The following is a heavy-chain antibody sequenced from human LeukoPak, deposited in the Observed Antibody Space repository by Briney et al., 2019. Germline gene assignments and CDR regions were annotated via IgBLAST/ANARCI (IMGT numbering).Heavy chain of an antibody. CDR1: GFTFSTYC. Sequence: GRSLRLSCVASGFTFSTYCMHWVRQAPGKGPMWVSRICPDGTVTNYADSVKARFIISRDNARNTVYLQMNSLRVEDTAVYYCVRDFRSADYWGQGTLVTVSS. CDR2: ICPDGTVT. CDR3: VRDFRSADY. J-gene: IGHJ4*02. V-gene: IGHV3-74*01.